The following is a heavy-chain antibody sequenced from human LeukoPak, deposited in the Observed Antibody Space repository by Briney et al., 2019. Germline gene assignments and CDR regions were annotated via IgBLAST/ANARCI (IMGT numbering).Heavy chain of an antibody. CDR3: ARDGELPHDGFDL. Sequence: RVASVKVSCKVSGYTLTELSMHWVRQAPGKGLEWMGGFDPEDGETIYAQKFQGRVTMTEDTSTDTAYMELSSLRSDDTAIYYCARDGELPHDGFDLWGQGTMVTVSS. CDR2: FDPEDGET. J-gene: IGHJ3*01. CDR1: GYTLTELS. D-gene: IGHD3-10*01. V-gene: IGHV1-24*01.